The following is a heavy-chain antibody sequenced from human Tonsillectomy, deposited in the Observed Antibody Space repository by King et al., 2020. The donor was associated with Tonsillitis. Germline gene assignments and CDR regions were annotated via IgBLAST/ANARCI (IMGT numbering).Heavy chain of an antibody. CDR3: ASDMTPSDGDMYYDAFDI. D-gene: IGHD3-10*01. CDR1: GITLSTFW. V-gene: IGHV3-7*03. Sequence: VQLVESGGGLVQPGGSLRLSCTASGITLSTFWMTWVRQAPGKGLEWVADIKRDGSQKHYVDSVEGRFTISRDNAKNSLYLQMNSLRAEDTAVYYFASDMTPSDGDMYYDAFDIWGRGTMVTVSS. J-gene: IGHJ3*02. CDR2: IKRDGSQK.